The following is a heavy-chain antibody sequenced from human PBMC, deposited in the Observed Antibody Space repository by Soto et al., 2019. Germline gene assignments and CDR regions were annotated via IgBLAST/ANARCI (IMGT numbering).Heavy chain of an antibody. CDR3: AVSSTNYVLVMTTPLYFDY. D-gene: IGHD2-8*02. CDR1: GGTFNNYG. Sequence: QVQLVQSGAEVKKPGSSVKVSCKASGGTFNNYGFSWVRQAPGQGLEWMGGIIPIFGTAKYEQRFQGRVTITADESTSTAYMELSSLRSEDTAVYYCAVSSTNYVLVMTTPLYFDYWAQGTLVTVSS. CDR2: IIPIFGTA. V-gene: IGHV1-69*12. J-gene: IGHJ4*02.